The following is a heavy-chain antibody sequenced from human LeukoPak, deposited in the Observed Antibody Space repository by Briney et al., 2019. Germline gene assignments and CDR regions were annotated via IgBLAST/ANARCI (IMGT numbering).Heavy chain of an antibody. D-gene: IGHD1-26*01. J-gene: IGHJ4*02. CDR3: AKDNVAATGRYFDY. Sequence: PGGSLRLSCGASAFTFSNYAMHWVRQAPGKGLEWVALISYDGSHKYFADSVKGRFTISRDNSKNTLFLQMHSLRAEDTAVYYCAKDNVAATGRYFDYWGQGTLVTVSS. V-gene: IGHV3-30*18. CDR2: ISYDGSHK. CDR1: AFTFSNYA.